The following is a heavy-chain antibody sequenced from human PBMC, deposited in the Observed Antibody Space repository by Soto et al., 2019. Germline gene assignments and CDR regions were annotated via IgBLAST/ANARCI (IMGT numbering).Heavy chain of an antibody. CDR3: ARDNLKRGSYYYDSSGYSALDY. V-gene: IGHV1-18*01. J-gene: IGHJ4*02. Sequence: ASVKVSCKASGYTFTSYGISWVRQAPGQGLEWMGWISAYNGNTNYAQKLQGRVTMTTDTSTSTAYMELRSLRSDDTAVYYCARDNLKRGSYYYDSSGYSALDYWGQGTLVTVSS. D-gene: IGHD3-22*01. CDR2: ISAYNGNT. CDR1: GYTFTSYG.